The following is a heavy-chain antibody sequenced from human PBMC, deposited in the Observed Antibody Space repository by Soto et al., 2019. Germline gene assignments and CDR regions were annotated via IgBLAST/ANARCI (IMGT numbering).Heavy chain of an antibody. CDR3: AREGVGYQGYYYGMDV. CDR2: IIPIFGTA. J-gene: IGHJ6*02. V-gene: IGHV1-69*13. Sequence: SVKVSCKASGGTFSSYAISWVRQAPGQGLEWMGGIIPIFGTANYAQKFQGRVTITADESTSTAYMELSSLRSEDTAVYYCAREGVGYQGYYYGMDVWGQGTTVTVSS. D-gene: IGHD1-26*01. CDR1: GGTFSSYA.